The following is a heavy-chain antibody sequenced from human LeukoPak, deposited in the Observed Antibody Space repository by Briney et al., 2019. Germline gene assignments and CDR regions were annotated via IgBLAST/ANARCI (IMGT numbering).Heavy chain of an antibody. V-gene: IGHV3-23*01. J-gene: IGHJ3*02. Sequence: GGSLRLSCAASGFTFSSYAMNWVRQAPGKGLEWVSGISGSGGSTYYADSVKGRFTISRDNSKNTLYLQMNSLRAEDTAVYYCARSPPVVVIADAFDIWGQGTMVTVSS. CDR2: ISGSGGST. D-gene: IGHD2-21*01. CDR3: ARSPPVVVIADAFDI. CDR1: GFTFSSYA.